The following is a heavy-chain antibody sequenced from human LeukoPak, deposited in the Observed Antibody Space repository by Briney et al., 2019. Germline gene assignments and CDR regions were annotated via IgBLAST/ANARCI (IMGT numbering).Heavy chain of an antibody. Sequence: SETLSLTCTVSGGSISSYYWSWIRQPPGKGLEWIGYIYYSGSTNYNPSLKSRVTISVDTSKNQFSLKLSSVTAADTAVYYCASSSDTYYYDSSGRGAFDIWGQGTMVTVSS. D-gene: IGHD3-22*01. J-gene: IGHJ3*02. V-gene: IGHV4-59*01. CDR1: GGSISSYY. CDR3: ASSSDTYYYDSSGRGAFDI. CDR2: IYYSGST.